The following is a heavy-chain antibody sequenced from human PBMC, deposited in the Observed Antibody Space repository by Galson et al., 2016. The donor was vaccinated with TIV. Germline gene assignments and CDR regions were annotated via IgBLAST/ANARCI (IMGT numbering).Heavy chain of an antibody. Sequence: SLRLSCAASGFTISSYEMSWVRQAPGKGLEWLFTSGGSTIYSADSLKGRFTVSRDNAKNSLYLQMNSLRAEDTAVYYCARSLKCTSTTCPAACFDYWGQGTQVTVSS. CDR2: TSGGSTI. CDR1: GFTISSYE. D-gene: IGHD2-2*01. CDR3: ARSLKCTSTTCPAACFDY. V-gene: IGHV3-48*03. J-gene: IGHJ4*02.